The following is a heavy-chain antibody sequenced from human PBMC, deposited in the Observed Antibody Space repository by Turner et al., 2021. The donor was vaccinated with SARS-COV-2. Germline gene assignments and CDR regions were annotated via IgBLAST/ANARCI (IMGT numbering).Heavy chain of an antibody. V-gene: IGHV3-23*01. D-gene: IGHD5-18*01. CDR2: ISGGGGNT. CDR1: GFTFSSYA. J-gene: IGHJ5*02. CDR3: AKGYSYDLDP. Sequence: EVQLLVSGGGLVQPGGSLRLACAASGFTFSSYAMHWVRQAPGKGLEWVSAISGGGGNTFYADSVKGRFTIARDNSKNTLYLQMNSLRAEDTAVYYCAKGYSYDLDPWGQGTLVTVSS.